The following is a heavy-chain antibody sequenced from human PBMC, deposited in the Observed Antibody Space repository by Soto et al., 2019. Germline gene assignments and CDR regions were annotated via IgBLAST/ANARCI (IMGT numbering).Heavy chain of an antibody. Sequence: PSETLSLTCAVSGGSISSGGYSWSWIRQPPGKGLEWIGYIYHSGSTYYNPSLKSRVTISIDTSKNQLSLKLNSVTAADTAVYYCARASYESVWATFSSYYIRYWGRGALVT. D-gene: IGHD3-16*01. J-gene: IGHJ4*02. CDR3: ARASYESVWATFSSYYIRY. CDR1: GGSISSGGYS. CDR2: IYHSGST. V-gene: IGHV4-30-2*01.